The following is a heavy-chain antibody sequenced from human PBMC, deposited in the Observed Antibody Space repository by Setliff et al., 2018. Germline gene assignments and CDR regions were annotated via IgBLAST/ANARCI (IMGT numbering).Heavy chain of an antibody. Sequence: PSETLSLTCTVYGGSFTNYYWGWIRQSPGKGLEWIGEINHSGSTNYNPSLKSRLTISVDASTNQFSLKLYSVTAADTAVYYCRYWSGYYNDYWGQGTLVTVSS. D-gene: IGHD3-3*01. CDR2: INHSGST. CDR3: RYWSGYYNDY. CDR1: GGSFTNYY. V-gene: IGHV4-34*01. J-gene: IGHJ4*02.